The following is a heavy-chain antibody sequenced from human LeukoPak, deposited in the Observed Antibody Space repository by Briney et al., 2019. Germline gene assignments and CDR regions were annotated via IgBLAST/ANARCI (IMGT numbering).Heavy chain of an antibody. Sequence: PGGSLRLSCAASGFTVSSNYMSWVRQAPGKGLEWVSLIYSGGSTYYADSAKDRFFISRDNSKNTLYLRMNSLRAEDTAVYYCARARGSGWYYFDYWGQGILVTVSS. V-gene: IGHV3-66*01. J-gene: IGHJ4*02. CDR1: GFTVSSNY. CDR3: ARARGSGWYYFDY. D-gene: IGHD6-19*01. CDR2: IYSGGST.